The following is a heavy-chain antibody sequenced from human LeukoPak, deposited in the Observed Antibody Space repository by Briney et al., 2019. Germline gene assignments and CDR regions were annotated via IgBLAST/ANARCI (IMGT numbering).Heavy chain of an antibody. D-gene: IGHD5-18*01. CDR3: ARGVGIGSQGGYSYGYVGNSFDY. CDR2: IIPIFGTA. CDR1: GGTFSSYA. Sequence: SVKVSCKASGGTFSSYAISWVRQAPGQGLEWMGGIIPIFGTANYAQKFQGRVTVTTDESTSTAYMELSSLRSEDTAVYYCARGVGIGSQGGYSYGYVGNSFDYWGQGTLVTVSS. J-gene: IGHJ4*02. V-gene: IGHV1-69*05.